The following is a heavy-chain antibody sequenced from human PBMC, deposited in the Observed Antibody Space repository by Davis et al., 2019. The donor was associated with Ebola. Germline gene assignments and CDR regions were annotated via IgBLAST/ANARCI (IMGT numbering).Heavy chain of an antibody. CDR3: ARGRGEDIVVVVAAGFDY. CDR1: GGPFSGYY. CDR2: INHSGST. J-gene: IGHJ4*02. D-gene: IGHD2-15*01. Sequence: MPSETLSLTCAVYGGPFSGYYWSWIRQPPGKGLEWIGEINHSGSTNYNPSLKSRVTISVDTSKNQFSLKLSSVTAADTAVYYCARGRGEDIVVVVAAGFDYWGQGTLVTVSS. V-gene: IGHV4-34*01.